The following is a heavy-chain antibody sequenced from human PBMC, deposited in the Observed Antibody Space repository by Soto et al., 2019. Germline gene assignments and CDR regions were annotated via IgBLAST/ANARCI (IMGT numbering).Heavy chain of an antibody. D-gene: IGHD3-22*01. CDR2: INAGNGNT. J-gene: IGHJ4*02. CDR3: ARGSGYYYWDDY. CDR1: GYTFTSYA. V-gene: IGHV1-3*05. Sequence: QVQLVQSGAEEKKPGASVKVSCKASGYTFTSYAMHWLRQAPGQRLEWMGWINAGNGNTKYSQKFQGRVTITRDTSASTDYMELSSLRSEDTAVYYCARGSGYYYWDDYWGQGTLVTVSS.